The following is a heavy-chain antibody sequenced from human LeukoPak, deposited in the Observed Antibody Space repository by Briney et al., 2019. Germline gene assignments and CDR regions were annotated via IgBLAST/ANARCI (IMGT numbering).Heavy chain of an antibody. CDR1: GYTFINYG. CDR3: ARLYYRLNDAFDI. CDR2: ISAYNGNT. D-gene: IGHD3-10*01. Sequence: GASVKVSCKASGYTFINYGITWVRQAPGQGLEWMGWISAYNGNTNYAQKLQGRVTMTTDTSTSTAYMELRSLRSDDTAVYYCARLYYRLNDAFDIWGQGTMVTVSS. V-gene: IGHV1-18*01. J-gene: IGHJ3*02.